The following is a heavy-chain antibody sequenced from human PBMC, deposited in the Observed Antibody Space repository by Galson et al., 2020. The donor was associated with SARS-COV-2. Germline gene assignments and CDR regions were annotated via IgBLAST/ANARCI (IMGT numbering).Heavy chain of an antibody. CDR3: AKGETTWGWRRIDN. D-gene: IGHD3-16*01. J-gene: IGHJ4*02. CDR1: GFTFNGYL. CDR2: ISNDGSNE. Sequence: GGSLRLSCSASGFTFNGYLMHWVRQAPGKGLEWLAVISNDGSNEDYVDSVKGRFTISRDNSDNTVYLQMGGLRDEDTAVYFFAKGETTWGWRRIDNWGQGVLVTVSS. V-gene: IGHV3-30*18.